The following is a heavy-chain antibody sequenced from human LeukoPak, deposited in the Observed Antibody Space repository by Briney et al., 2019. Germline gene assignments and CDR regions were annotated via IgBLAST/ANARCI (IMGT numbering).Heavy chain of an antibody. CDR2: MNPNSGNT. J-gene: IGHJ4*02. D-gene: IGHD3-10*01. Sequence: ASVKVSCKASGYTFTSYDINWVRQATGQGLEWMGWMNPNSGNTGYAQKFQGRVTMTRNTSISTAYMELSSLRSEDTAVYYCARDAVRGLGGDYWGQGTLVTVSS. CDR3: ARDAVRGLGGDY. V-gene: IGHV1-8*01. CDR1: GYTFTSYD.